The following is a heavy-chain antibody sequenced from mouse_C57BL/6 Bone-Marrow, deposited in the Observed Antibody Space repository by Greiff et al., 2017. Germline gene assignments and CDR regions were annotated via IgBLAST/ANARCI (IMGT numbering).Heavy chain of an antibody. CDR3: ARPYYSNYWYCDV. Sequence: QVHVKQPGAELVKPGASVKMSCKASGYTFTSYWITWVKQRPGQGLEWIGDIYPGSGSTNYNEKFTSKATLTVDTSSSTAYMQLSSLTSEDSAVYYCARPYYSNYWYCDVWGTGTTVTVSS. V-gene: IGHV1-55*01. J-gene: IGHJ1*03. D-gene: IGHD2-5*01. CDR2: IYPGSGST. CDR1: GYTFTSYW.